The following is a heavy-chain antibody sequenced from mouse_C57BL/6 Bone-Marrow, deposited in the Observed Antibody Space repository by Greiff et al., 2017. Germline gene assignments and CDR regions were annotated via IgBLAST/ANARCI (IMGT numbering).Heavy chain of an antibody. CDR1: GFSLTSYG. Sequence: VQRVESGPGLVQPSQSLSITCTVSGFSLTSYGVHWVRQSPGKGLEWLGVIWSGGSTDYNAAFISRLSISKDNSKSQVFFKMNSLQADDTAIYYCARGNYYGSFDYWGQGTTLTVSS. CDR2: IWSGGST. V-gene: IGHV2-2*01. CDR3: ARGNYYGSFDY. J-gene: IGHJ2*01. D-gene: IGHD1-1*01.